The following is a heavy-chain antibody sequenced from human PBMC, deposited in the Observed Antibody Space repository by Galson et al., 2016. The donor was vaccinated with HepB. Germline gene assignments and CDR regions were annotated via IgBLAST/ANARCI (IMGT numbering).Heavy chain of an antibody. J-gene: IGHJ6*02. CDR3: AKNQAMLYGSGSYSRSYYFGMGV. CDR1: GFTFSRFA. D-gene: IGHD3-10*01. CDR2: IAAGGT. Sequence: SLRLSCAASGFTFSRFAMSWVRQAPGKGLEWVSVIAAGGTYYADSVQGRFTISRDNSQNTLYLQMNRLRADDAAIYYCAKNQAMLYGSGSYSRSYYFGMGVWGQGTTVTVS. V-gene: IGHV3-23*01.